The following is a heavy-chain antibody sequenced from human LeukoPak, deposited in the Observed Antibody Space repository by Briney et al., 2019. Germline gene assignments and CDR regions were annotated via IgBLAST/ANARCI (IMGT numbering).Heavy chain of an antibody. D-gene: IGHD3-22*01. CDR1: GGSFSGYY. V-gene: IGHV4-34*01. CDR2: INHSGST. Sequence: SETLSLTCAVYGGSFSGYYWSWIRQPPGKGLEWIGEINHSGSTNYNPSLKSRVTISVDTSKNQFSLKLSSVTAADTAVYYCARGPPLGDYDSSGYPNGDPDYWSQGTLVTVSS. CDR3: ARGPPLGDYDSSGYPNGDPDY. J-gene: IGHJ4*02.